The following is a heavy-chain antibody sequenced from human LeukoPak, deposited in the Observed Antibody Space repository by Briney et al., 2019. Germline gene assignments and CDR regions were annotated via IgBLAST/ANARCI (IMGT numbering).Heavy chain of an antibody. CDR3: AKDASHGSGSYYVYDYYFDY. J-gene: IGHJ4*02. D-gene: IGHD3-10*01. CDR2: IRYDGSNK. CDR1: GFTFSDYY. V-gene: IGHV3-30*02. Sequence: GGSLRFSSAASGFTFSDYYMSWVRQAPGKGLEWVAFIRYDGSNKYYADSVKGRFTISRDNSKNTLYLQMNSLRAEDTAVYYCAKDASHGSGSYYVYDYYFDYWGQGTLVTVSS.